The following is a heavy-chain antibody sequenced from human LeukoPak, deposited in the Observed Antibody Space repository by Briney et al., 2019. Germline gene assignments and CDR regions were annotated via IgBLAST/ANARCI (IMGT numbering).Heavy chain of an antibody. CDR2: ISYDGSNK. Sequence: GRSLRLSCAASGFTFSNYGMHWVRQAPGKGLEWVAVISYDGSNKYYADSVKGRFTISRDNSKNTLYLQMNSLRAEDTAVYYCARVRLGIAVAGSDYWGQGTLVTVSS. V-gene: IGHV3-30*03. D-gene: IGHD6-19*01. CDR3: ARVRLGIAVAGSDY. CDR1: GFTFSNYG. J-gene: IGHJ4*02.